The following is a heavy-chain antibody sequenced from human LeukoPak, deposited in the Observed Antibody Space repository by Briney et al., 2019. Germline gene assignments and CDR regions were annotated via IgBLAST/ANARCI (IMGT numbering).Heavy chain of an antibody. J-gene: IGHJ4*02. CDR3: ARDSMVRGMGY. D-gene: IGHD3-10*01. CDR2: ISYGGST. Sequence: PSQTLSLTCTVSGGSISSADFHWSWIRQPPGKGLQWIGYISYGGSTYYNPSLKSRLTISVDTSKNQFSLKLSSVTAADTAVYYCARDSMVRGMGYWGQGTLVTVSS. V-gene: IGHV4-30-4*01. CDR1: GGSISSADFH.